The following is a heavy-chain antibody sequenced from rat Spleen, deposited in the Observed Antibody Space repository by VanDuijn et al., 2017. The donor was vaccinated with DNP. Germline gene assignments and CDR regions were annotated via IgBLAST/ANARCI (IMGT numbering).Heavy chain of an antibody. J-gene: IGHJ2*01. Sequence: EVQLVESGGGLVQPGRSLKLSCVGSEISFDAYYMAWVRQTPTKGLEWVASISYDGSRTYYPDSVKGRFTISRDNAKSSLYLQMNSLKSEDTATYYCARQDNYLDYWGQGVMVTVSS. CDR1: EISFDAYY. V-gene: IGHV5-22*01. CDR3: ARQDNYLDY. CDR2: ISYDGSRT.